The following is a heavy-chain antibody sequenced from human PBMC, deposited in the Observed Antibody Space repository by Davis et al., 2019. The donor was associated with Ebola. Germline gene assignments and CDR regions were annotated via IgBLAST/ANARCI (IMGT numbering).Heavy chain of an antibody. D-gene: IGHD4/OR15-4a*01. CDR2: IYYSGST. V-gene: IGHV4-59*08. J-gene: IGHJ4*02. CDR3: ARSYGAAPFDY. Sequence: MPSETLSLTCTVSGGSISPYYWSWIRHHPGKGLEWIGYIYYSGSTKYNLSLKGRVAISVDTSKNQFSLKLSSVTAADTAVYYCARSYGAAPFDYWGQGTLVTVSS. CDR1: GGSISPYY.